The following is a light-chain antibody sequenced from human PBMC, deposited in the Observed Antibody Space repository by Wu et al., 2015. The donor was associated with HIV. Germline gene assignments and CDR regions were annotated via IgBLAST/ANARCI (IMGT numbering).Light chain of an antibody. J-gene: IGKJ1*01. CDR3: QQYNSYSRRT. CDR2: AAS. CDR1: QGISNF. Sequence: DIQMTQSPSSLSASVGDRVTITCRASQGISNFLAWYQQKPGKPPKVLIYAASTLQSGVPSRFSGSGSGTDFTLTISSLQPEDVATYYCQQYNSYSRRTFGQGTKVEIK. V-gene: IGKV1-27*01.